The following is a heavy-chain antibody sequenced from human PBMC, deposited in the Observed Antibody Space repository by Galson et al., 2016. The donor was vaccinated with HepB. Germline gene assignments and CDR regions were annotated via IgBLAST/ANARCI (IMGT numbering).Heavy chain of an antibody. V-gene: IGHV1-24*01. CDR3: ATESAVGATLTFDF. D-gene: IGHD1-26*01. CDR1: GFTLTXLX. J-gene: IGHJ4*02. CDR2: LDPEEGDT. Sequence: SVKVSCKVSGFTLTXLXIHXVRQAPGKRLEWMGGLDPEEGDTIYAQKFQDRVTLTEDTSAETAYLELSSLTSEDTAVYYCATESAVGATLTFDFWGQGTVVTVSS.